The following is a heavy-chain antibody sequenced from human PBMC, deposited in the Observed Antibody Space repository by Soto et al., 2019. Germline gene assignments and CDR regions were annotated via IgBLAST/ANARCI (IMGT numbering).Heavy chain of an antibody. V-gene: IGHV3-33*01. CDR3: ARVGGSYYFDH. CDR2: LWSYWSTGTNE. D-gene: IGHD3-16*01. Sequence: VGSLRLSCGASGFTFSSYGMHWVRQAPGKGLEWVAVLWSYWSTGTNEYYADSVKGRFTISRDNSKNMLYLQMNSLRGEDTAVYYCARVGGSYYFDHWGQGTLVTVSS. J-gene: IGHJ4*02. CDR1: GFTFSSYG.